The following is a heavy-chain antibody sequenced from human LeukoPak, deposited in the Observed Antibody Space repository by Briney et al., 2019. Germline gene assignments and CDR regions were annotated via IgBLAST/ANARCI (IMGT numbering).Heavy chain of an antibody. CDR2: IYHSGST. V-gene: IGHV4-4*02. Sequence: PSETLSLTCAVSGGSISSSNWWSWVRQPPGKGLEWIGEIYHSGSTYYNPSLKSRVTISVDTSKNQFSLKLSSVTAADTAVYYCARDPDWLRFEGNYFDYWGQGTLVTVSS. CDR3: ARDPDWLRFEGNYFDY. CDR1: GGSISSSNW. D-gene: IGHD5-12*01. J-gene: IGHJ4*02.